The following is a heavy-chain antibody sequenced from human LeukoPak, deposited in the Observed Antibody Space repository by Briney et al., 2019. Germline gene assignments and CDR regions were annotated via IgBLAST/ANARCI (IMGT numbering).Heavy chain of an antibody. CDR1: GGSISSGGYY. CDR3: ARTYCSSTSCYTYYGMDV. J-gene: IGHJ6*02. CDR2: IYYSGST. Sequence: SETLSLTCTVSGGSISSGGYYWSWIRQHPGKSLEWIGYIYYSGSTYYNPSLKSRVTISVDTSKNQFSLKLSSVTAADTAVYYCARTYCSSTSCYTYYGMDVWGQGTTVTVSS. V-gene: IGHV4-31*03. D-gene: IGHD2-2*02.